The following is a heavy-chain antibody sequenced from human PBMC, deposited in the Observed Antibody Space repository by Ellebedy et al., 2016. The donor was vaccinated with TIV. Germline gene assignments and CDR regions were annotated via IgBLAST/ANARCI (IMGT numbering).Heavy chain of an antibody. V-gene: IGHV4-59*01. CDR3: ARHGGGSDWFYYYGMDV. D-gene: IGHD6-19*01. CDR1: GGSISGYY. CDR2: IYYIGST. J-gene: IGHJ6*02. Sequence: SETLSLTCTVSGGSISGYYWSWIRQPPGKGLEWIGYIYYIGSTNYNPSLKSRVTISVDTSKNQFSLKLSSVTAADTAVYYCARHGGGSDWFYYYGMDVWGQGTTVTVSS.